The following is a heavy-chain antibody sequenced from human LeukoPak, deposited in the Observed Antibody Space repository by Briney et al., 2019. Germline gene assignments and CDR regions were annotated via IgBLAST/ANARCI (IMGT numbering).Heavy chain of an antibody. J-gene: IGHJ4*02. CDR3: ARGPSGYHNT. V-gene: IGHV3-23*01. Sequence: PGGSLRLSCAASGFTFSNYAMSWVRQAPGKGLEWVSGISASGGSTYYADSVKGRFTISRDNSKNTLYLQMNSLRAEDTAVYYCARGPSGYHNTGGQGTLVTVSS. D-gene: IGHD5-12*01. CDR1: GFTFSNYA. CDR2: ISASGGST.